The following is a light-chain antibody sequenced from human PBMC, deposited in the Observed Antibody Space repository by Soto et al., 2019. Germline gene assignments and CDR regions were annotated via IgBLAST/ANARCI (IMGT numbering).Light chain of an antibody. CDR1: TYNIGGNA. CDR3: AAWDDSLSGYV. J-gene: IGLJ1*01. Sequence: QSLLAPPPCASGTPGQRVTIYCSGSTYNIGGNAVNWYQQLPGTTPKLLIYSNNQRPSGVPDRFSGSKSGTSASLAISGLQSEDEADYYCAAWDDSLSGYVFGTGTKVTVL. V-gene: IGLV1-44*01. CDR2: SNN.